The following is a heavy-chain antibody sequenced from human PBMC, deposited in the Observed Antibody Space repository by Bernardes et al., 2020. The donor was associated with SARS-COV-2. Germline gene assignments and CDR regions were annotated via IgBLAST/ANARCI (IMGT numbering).Heavy chain of an antibody. CDR3: ARVHYDGFGYFPEYFQH. CDR1: GFTFSIYD. D-gene: IGHD3-22*01. J-gene: IGHJ1*01. Sequence: GGSLRLSCAASGFTFSIYDMNWVRQAPGKGLEWVSYISSSGIIIHYADSVKGRFTISRDNAKNSLYLQMNSLRAEDTAIYFCARVHYDGFGYFPEYFQHWGQGTLVTVSS. V-gene: IGHV3-48*03. CDR2: ISSSGIII.